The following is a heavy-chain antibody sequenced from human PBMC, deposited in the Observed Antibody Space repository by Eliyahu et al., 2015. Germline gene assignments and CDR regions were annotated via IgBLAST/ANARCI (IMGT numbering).Heavy chain of an antibody. CDR3: ARGGGSGYALRP. D-gene: IGHD5-12*01. J-gene: IGHJ4*02. Sequence: QVQLQESGPGLVKPSETLSLXCXVXXGSISSYXWXWIRQPPGKGLEWIGYIYYSGSTNYNPSLKSRVTISVDTSKNQFSLKLSSVTAADTAVYYCARGGGSGYALRPWGQGTLVTVSS. V-gene: IGHV4-59*01. CDR2: IYYSGST. CDR1: XGSISSYX.